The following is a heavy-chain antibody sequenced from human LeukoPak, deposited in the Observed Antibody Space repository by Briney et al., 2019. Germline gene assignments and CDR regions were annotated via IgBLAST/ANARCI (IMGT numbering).Heavy chain of an antibody. Sequence: PSETLSLTCAVYGGSFSGYYWSWIRQHPGKGLEWIGYIYYSGSTYYNPSLKSRVTISVDTSKNQFSLKLSSVTAADTAVYYCASSETRYSYGYFDYWGQGTLVTVSS. D-gene: IGHD5-18*01. CDR1: GGSFSGYY. J-gene: IGHJ4*02. CDR3: ASSETRYSYGYFDY. V-gene: IGHV4-31*11. CDR2: IYYSGST.